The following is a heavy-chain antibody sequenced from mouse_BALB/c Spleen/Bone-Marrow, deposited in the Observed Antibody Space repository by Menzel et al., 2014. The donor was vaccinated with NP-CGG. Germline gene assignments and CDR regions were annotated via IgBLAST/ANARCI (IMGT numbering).Heavy chain of an antibody. V-gene: IGHV2-9*02. D-gene: IGHD3-2*02. Sequence: VKLVESGPGLVAPSQSLSITCTVSGFSLTNYGVHWVRQPPGKGLEWLGVIWAGGSTNYNSALMSRLSISKDNSKSQIFSKMISLQTDDTAMYYCARVTSSAVGAMDYWGQGTSVTVSS. CDR1: GFSLTNYG. CDR3: ARVTSSAVGAMDY. CDR2: IWAGGST. J-gene: IGHJ4*01.